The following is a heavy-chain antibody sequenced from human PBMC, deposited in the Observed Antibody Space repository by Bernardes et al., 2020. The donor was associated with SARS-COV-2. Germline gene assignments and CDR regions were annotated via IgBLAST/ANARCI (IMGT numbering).Heavy chain of an antibody. CDR2: IWYDGSNK. CDR1: GFTFSSYG. Sequence: GGSLRLSCVASGFTFSSYGMHWVRQAPGKGLEWVAVIWYDGSNKYYADSVKGRFTISRDNSKNTLYLQMNSLRAEDTAVYYCARGGTMIDDAFDIWGQGTMVTVSS. V-gene: IGHV3-33*08. CDR3: ARGGTMIDDAFDI. J-gene: IGHJ3*02. D-gene: IGHD3-22*01.